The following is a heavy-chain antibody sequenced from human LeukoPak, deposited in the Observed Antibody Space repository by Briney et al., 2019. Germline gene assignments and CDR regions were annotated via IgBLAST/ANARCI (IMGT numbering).Heavy chain of an antibody. V-gene: IGHV3-11*01. CDR3: ARGRGYSNGPPDY. D-gene: IGHD5-18*01. J-gene: IGHJ4*02. CDR2: ISSSGSTI. Sequence: GGSLRLSCEASGFTFSDYYMSWIRQAPGKGLEWVSYISSSGSTIYYADSVKGRFTISRDNAKNSLYLQMNSLRAEDAAIYYCARGRGYSNGPPDYWGQGTLVTVSS. CDR1: GFTFSDYY.